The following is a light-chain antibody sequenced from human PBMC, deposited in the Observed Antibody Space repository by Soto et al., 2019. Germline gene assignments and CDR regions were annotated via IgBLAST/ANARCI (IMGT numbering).Light chain of an antibody. CDR2: GAS. J-gene: IGKJ1*01. CDR1: QSVSSSR. V-gene: IGKV3-20*01. CDR3: LQYGSSLWT. Sequence: EIVLTQSPGTLSLSPGERATLSCRASQSVSSSRLAWYRQKPGQAPRLLIYGASSRATGIPDRFSGSGSGTDFTLTSSRLEPEDFPVYYCLQYGSSLWTFGQGTKVDIK.